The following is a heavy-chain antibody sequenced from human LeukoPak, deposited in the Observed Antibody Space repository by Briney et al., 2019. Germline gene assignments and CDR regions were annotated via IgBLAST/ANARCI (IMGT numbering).Heavy chain of an antibody. CDR1: GGSMSVHY. CDR3: ARIYLVYYGSESYKYYFDY. D-gene: IGHD3-10*01. V-gene: IGHV4-59*11. Sequence: PSETLSLTCTVSGGSMSVHYWSWIRQTPGKGLEWIAHIYYTGATTYNPSLKSPVSISVDTSKNQFSLRLTSVTAADTAVYFCARIYLVYYGSESYKYYFDYWCQGMLVTVSS. J-gene: IGHJ4*02. CDR2: IYYTGAT.